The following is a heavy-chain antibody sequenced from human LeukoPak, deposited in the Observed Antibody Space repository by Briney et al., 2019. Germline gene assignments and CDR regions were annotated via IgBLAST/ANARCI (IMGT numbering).Heavy chain of an antibody. V-gene: IGHV3-23*01. D-gene: IGHD3-10*01. CDR3: TQDTLPLSGSPTDYDS. CDR2: ISGSSAST. J-gene: IGHJ4*02. Sequence: GGSLRLSCAASGFTFSGYAMSWVRQAPGKGLDWVSSISGSSASTYYADSVKGRFTISRDNSENTLYLQMNSLRAEDTAVYYCTQDTLPLSGSPTDYDSWGQGTLVTVSS. CDR1: GFTFSGYA.